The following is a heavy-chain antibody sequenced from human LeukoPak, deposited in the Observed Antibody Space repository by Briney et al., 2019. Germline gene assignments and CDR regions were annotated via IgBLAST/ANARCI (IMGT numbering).Heavy chain of an antibody. CDR1: GGSISSYY. D-gene: IGHD3-9*01. CDR3: ARDSTHYDILTGYYHTGLFDY. Sequence: SETLSLTCTVSGGSISSYYWSWIRQPAGKGLEWIGRIYTSGSTNYNPSLKSRDTISVDTYNNQFSLKLSSVTAADTAVYYCARDSTHYDILTGYYHTGLFDYWGQGTLVTVSS. CDR2: IYTSGST. V-gene: IGHV4-4*07. J-gene: IGHJ4*02.